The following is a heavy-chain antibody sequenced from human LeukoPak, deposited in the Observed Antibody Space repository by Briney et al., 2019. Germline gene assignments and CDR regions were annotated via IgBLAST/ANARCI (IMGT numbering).Heavy chain of an antibody. J-gene: IGHJ4*02. CDR2: IYPGDSDT. V-gene: IGHV5-51*01. D-gene: IGHD1-26*01. CDR1: GYSFTSYW. CDR3: ARSRWIAKRELLPPGFDY. Sequence: GESLKISCKGSGYSFTSYWIGWVRQMPGKGPEWMGIIYPGDSDTRYSPSFQGQVTISADKSISTAYLQWSSLKASDTAMYYCARSRWIAKRELLPPGFDYWGQGTLVTVSS.